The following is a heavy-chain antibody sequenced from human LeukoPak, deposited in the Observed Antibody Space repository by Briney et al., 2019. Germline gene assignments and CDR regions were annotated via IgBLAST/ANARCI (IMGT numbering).Heavy chain of an antibody. CDR2: IYYSGST. D-gene: IGHD1-26*01. V-gene: IGHV4-39*01. Sequence: SETLSLTCTVSGGSISSSSYYWGWIRQPPGKGLEWIGSIYYSGSTYYNPSLKSRVTISVDTSKNQFSLKLSSVTAADTAVYYCARGADFDYWGQGTLVTVSS. J-gene: IGHJ4*02. CDR1: GGSISSSSYY. CDR3: ARGADFDY.